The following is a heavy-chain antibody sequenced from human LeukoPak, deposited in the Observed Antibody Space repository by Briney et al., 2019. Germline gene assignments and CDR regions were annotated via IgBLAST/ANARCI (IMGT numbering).Heavy chain of an antibody. D-gene: IGHD5-18*01. CDR3: AKGGYSYGSKFDY. CDR1: GFTFSSYG. CDR2: ISGSGGST. Sequence: PGGSLRLSCAASGFTFSSYGMSWVRQAPGRGLEWVSAISGSGGSTYYADSVKGRFTISRDNSKNTLYLQMNSLRAEDTAVYYCAKGGYSYGSKFDYWGQGTLVTVSS. V-gene: IGHV3-23*01. J-gene: IGHJ4*02.